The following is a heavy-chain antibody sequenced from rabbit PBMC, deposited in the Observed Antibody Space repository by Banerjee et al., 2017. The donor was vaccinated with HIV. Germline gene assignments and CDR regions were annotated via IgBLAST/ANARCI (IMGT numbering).Heavy chain of an antibody. J-gene: IGHJ4*01. CDR3: ARDLTGVIGWNFNL. CDR2: IDAGYRANT. Sequence: QEQLEESGGGLFQPGGSLALTCKASGFSFSNKYVMCWVRQAPGKGLEWIACIDAGYRANTYYANWAKGRFTISKTSSTTVTLQMTSLTAADTATYFCARDLTGVIGWNFNLWGQGTLVTVS. D-gene: IGHD1-1*01. CDR1: GFSFSNKYV. V-gene: IGHV1S45*01.